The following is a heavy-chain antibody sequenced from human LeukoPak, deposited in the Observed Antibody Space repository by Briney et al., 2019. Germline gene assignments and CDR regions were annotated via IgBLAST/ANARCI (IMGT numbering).Heavy chain of an antibody. CDR2: ISAYNGNT. Sequence: ASVKVSCKASGYSFTSYGISGVRQAPGQGREWMGWISAYNGNTNYAQKLQGRVTMTTDTSTSTAYMERRSLRFDDAAVYYCARTTVTTARWFDLWGEGTLVTVSS. V-gene: IGHV1-18*01. D-gene: IGHD4-17*01. CDR3: ARTTVTTARWFDL. J-gene: IGHJ5*02. CDR1: GYSFTSYG.